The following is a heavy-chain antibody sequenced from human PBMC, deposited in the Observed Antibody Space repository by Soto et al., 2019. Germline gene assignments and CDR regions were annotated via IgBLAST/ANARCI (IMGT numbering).Heavy chain of an antibody. CDR1: AFTFSAYA. CDR2: ISGNGDAT. V-gene: IGHV3-23*01. D-gene: IGHD2-21*01. J-gene: IGHJ5*02. Sequence: EVQLLESGGGLVQPGGSLRLSCAASAFTFSAYAMSWVRQAPGKGLEWVSTISGNGDATDYTYSVKGRFTISRDNSKNTLFLQMNSLRGDDTAVYYCANGSCGGAFCYRYDLWGQGTLVTVSS. CDR3: ANGSCGGAFCYRYDL.